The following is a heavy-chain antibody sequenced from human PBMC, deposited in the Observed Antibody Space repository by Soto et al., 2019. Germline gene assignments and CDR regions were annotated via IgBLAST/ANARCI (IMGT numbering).Heavy chain of an antibody. V-gene: IGHV1-18*04. CDR1: GYTFTSYG. CDR2: ISAYNGNT. D-gene: IGHD2-2*01. CDR3: AREGYCISTSCRHYDYYGMDV. J-gene: IGHJ6*02. Sequence: GASVKVSCEASGYTFTSYGISWVRQAPGQGLEWMGWISAYNGNTNYAQKLQGRVTMTTDTSTSTAYMELRSLRSDDTAVYYCAREGYCISTSCRHYDYYGMDVWGQGTTVTVSS.